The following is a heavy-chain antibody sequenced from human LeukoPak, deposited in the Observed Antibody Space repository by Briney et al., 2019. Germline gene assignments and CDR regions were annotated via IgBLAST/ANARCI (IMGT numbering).Heavy chain of an antibody. Sequence: SGPTLVNPTQTLTLTCTFSGFSLSTSGVGVGWIRQPPGKALEWLALIYWDDDKRYSPSLKSRLTITKDTSKNQVVLTMTNMDPVDTATYYCARGLRYDSSGYPFDYWGQGTLVTVSS. J-gene: IGHJ4*02. CDR3: ARGLRYDSSGYPFDY. CDR1: GFSLSTSGVG. CDR2: IYWDDDK. D-gene: IGHD3-22*01. V-gene: IGHV2-5*02.